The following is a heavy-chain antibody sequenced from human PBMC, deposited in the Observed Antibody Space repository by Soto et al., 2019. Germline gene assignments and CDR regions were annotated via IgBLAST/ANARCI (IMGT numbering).Heavy chain of an antibody. J-gene: IGHJ4*02. V-gene: IGHV3-23*01. CDR1: GFTFSSYA. D-gene: IGHD5-18*01. Sequence: GGSLRLSCAASGFTFSSYAMSWVRQAPGKGLEWVSNINYSGHSTYYADSVKGRFTISRDNSMNTLYLQMNGLRADDTALYYCVKGLTAPCHFSDFWGQGTLVTVSS. CDR2: INYSGHST. CDR3: VKGLTAPCHFSDF.